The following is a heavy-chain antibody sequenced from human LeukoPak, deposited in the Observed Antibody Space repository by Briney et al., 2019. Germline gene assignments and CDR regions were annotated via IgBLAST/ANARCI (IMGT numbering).Heavy chain of an antibody. Sequence: PWGSLRLSCAASGFTFSSYSMNWVRQAPGKGLEWVSSISSSSSYIYYADSVKGRFTISRDNAKNSLYLQMNSLRAEDAAVYYCARRGIGAAAGDYWGQGTLVTVSS. CDR2: ISSSSSYI. V-gene: IGHV3-21*01. J-gene: IGHJ4*02. CDR1: GFTFSSYS. D-gene: IGHD6-13*01. CDR3: ARRGIGAAAGDY.